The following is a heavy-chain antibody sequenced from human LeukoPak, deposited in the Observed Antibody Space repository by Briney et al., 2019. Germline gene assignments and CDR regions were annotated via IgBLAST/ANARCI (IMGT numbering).Heavy chain of an antibody. Sequence: GGSLRLSCAASGFTFSSCEMNWVRQAPGKGLEWLSYISNSGSSKYYADSVRGRFTISRDNAKNSLYLQMNSLRAEDTAVYYCARARVPGELNYWGQGALVTVSS. J-gene: IGHJ4*02. CDR2: ISNSGSSK. D-gene: IGHD3-10*01. CDR1: GFTFSSCE. V-gene: IGHV3-48*03. CDR3: ARARVPGELNY.